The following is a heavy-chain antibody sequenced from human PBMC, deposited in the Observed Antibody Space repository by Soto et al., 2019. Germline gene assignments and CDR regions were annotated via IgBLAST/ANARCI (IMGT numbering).Heavy chain of an antibody. J-gene: IGHJ6*02. CDR2: IMPVFHTT. V-gene: IGHV1-69*01. D-gene: IGHD6-25*01. Sequence: QVQLVQSGAEVKKPGSSVKVSCPASGGTFNNFAFTWVRQAPGQGLEWLGGIMPVFHTTNIAQTFQDRITVTADDFTTTVYMEMTSLRYDDTAVYYCATATISPVSATLYHYGMDVWGQGTTVTVSS. CDR3: ATATISPVSATLYHYGMDV. CDR1: GGTFNNFA.